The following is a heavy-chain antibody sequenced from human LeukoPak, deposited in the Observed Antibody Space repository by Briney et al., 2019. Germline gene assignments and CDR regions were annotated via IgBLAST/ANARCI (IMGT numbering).Heavy chain of an antibody. V-gene: IGHV3-30-3*01. D-gene: IGHD4-17*01. J-gene: IGHJ4*02. CDR1: GFTFSSYA. CDR3: ARGDYGDYA. Sequence: GGSLRLSCAASGFTFSSYAMHWVRQAPGKGLEWVAVISYDGSNKYYADSVKGRFTISRGNSKNTLYLQMNSLRAEDTAVYYCARGDYGDYAWGQGTLVTVSS. CDR2: ISYDGSNK.